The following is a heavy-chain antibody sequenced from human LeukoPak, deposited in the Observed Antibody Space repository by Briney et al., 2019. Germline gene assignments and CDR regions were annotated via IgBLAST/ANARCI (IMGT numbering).Heavy chain of an antibody. CDR2: MKPNSGNT. V-gene: IGHV1-8*01. J-gene: IGHJ4*02. D-gene: IGHD6-19*01. CDR1: GYTFTSYD. Sequence: ASVKVSCKASGYTFTSYDINWLRQATGQGLEWMGWMKPNSGNTGYAQKFQGRVTMTRNTSISTAYMELSSLRSEDTAVYYCASRGYSSGGFDYWGQGTLVTVSS. CDR3: ASRGYSSGGFDY.